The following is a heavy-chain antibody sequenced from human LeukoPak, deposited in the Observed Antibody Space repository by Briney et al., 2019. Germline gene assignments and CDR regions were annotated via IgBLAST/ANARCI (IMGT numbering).Heavy chain of an antibody. CDR1: GGSISSSSYY. Sequence: PSETLSLTCTVSGGSISSSSYYWGWIRQPPGKGLEWIGRIYYSGSTYYNPSLKSRVTISVDTSKNQFSLKLSSVTAADTAVYYCARPSTYYYDSSGHGAFDIWGQGTMVTVSS. CDR3: ARPSTYYYDSSGHGAFDI. D-gene: IGHD3-22*01. V-gene: IGHV4-39*07. J-gene: IGHJ3*02. CDR2: IYYSGST.